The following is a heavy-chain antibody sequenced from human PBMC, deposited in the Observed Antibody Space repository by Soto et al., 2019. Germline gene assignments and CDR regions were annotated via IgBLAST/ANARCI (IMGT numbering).Heavy chain of an antibody. CDR3: ARGRDGYNLAYYFNY. J-gene: IGHJ4*02. D-gene: IGHD5-12*01. CDR2: IGTAGDT. Sequence: LSLTCAASGFTFSSYDMHWVRQATGKGLEWVSAIGTAGDTYYPGSVKGRFTISRENAKNSLYLQMNSLRAEDTAVYYCARGRDGYNLAYYFNYWGQGTLVTVSS. CDR1: GFTFSSYD. V-gene: IGHV3-13*01.